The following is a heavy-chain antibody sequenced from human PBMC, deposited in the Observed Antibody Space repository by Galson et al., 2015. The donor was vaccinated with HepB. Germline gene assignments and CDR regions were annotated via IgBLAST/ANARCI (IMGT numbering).Heavy chain of an antibody. CDR3: ARSLGGSYQFDY. Sequence: SLRLSCAASGFTFSSYDMHWVRQATGKGLEWVSAIGTAGGPYYPGSVKGRFTISRENAKNSLYLQMNSLRARDTAVYYCARSLGGSYQFDYWGQGTLVTVSS. CDR1: GFTFSSYD. CDR2: IGTAGGP. D-gene: IGHD1-26*01. J-gene: IGHJ4*02. V-gene: IGHV3-13*05.